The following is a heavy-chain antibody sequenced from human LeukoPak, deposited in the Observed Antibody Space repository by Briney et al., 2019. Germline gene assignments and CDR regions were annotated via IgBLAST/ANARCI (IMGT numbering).Heavy chain of an antibody. CDR3: ARGSIQLERRLESSVDY. V-gene: IGHV1-18*01. CDR2: ISAYNGNT. J-gene: IGHJ4*02. D-gene: IGHD1-1*01. Sequence: ASVKVSCKASGYTFTSYGISWVRQAPGQGLEWMGGISAYNGNTNYAQKLQGRVTMTTDTSTSTAYMELRSLRSDDTAVYYCARGSIQLERRLESSVDYWGQGTLVTVSS. CDR1: GYTFTSYG.